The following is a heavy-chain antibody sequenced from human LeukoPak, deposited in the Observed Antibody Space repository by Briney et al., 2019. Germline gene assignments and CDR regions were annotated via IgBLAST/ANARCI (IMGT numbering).Heavy chain of an antibody. CDR2: IYYSGST. CDR3: ARSGTTMVRGVMSFDY. D-gene: IGHD3-10*01. Sequence: SETLSLTCTVSGGSISSYYWSWIRQPPGKGLEWIGYIYYSGSTNYNPSLKRRVTISVDTSKKQFSLKLSSVTAADTAVYYCARSGTTMVRGVMSFDYWGQGTLVTVSS. J-gene: IGHJ4*02. V-gene: IGHV4-59*08. CDR1: GGSISSYY.